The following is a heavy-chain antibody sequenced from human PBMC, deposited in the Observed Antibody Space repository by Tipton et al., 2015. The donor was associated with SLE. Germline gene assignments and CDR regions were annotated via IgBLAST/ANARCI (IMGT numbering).Heavy chain of an antibody. J-gene: IGHJ6*02. D-gene: IGHD3-22*01. CDR2: IYYSGST. CDR3: ARENYDSSGYYPSTTRYGMDV. V-gene: IGHV4-39*07. Sequence: LRLSCTVSGGSISSSRYYWGWIRQPPGKGLEWIGNIYYSGSTYYNPSLKSRVTISVDTSKNQFSLKLSSVTAADTAVYYCARENYDSSGYYPSTTRYGMDVWGQGTTVTVSS. CDR1: GGSISSSRYY.